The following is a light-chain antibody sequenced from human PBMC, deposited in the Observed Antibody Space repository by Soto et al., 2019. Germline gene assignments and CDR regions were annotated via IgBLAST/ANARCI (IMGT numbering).Light chain of an antibody. CDR2: QGS. CDR1: SSAVGSYGL. V-gene: IGLV2-23*01. J-gene: IGLJ1*01. CDR3: CSSAPSRTVV. Sequence: QSALTQPASVSGSPGQSITISCTGSSSAVGSYGLVSWYQCHPGKVPKLIIYQGSKRPSGVSNRFSGSEPGSTASLTISGLQAEDEADYYCCSSAPSRTVVFGTGTKLTVL.